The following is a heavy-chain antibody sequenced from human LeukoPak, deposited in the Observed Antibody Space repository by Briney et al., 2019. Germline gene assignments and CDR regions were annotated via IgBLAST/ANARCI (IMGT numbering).Heavy chain of an antibody. V-gene: IGHV3-23*01. Sequence: LRLSCAASGFTFSSYGMSWVRQAPGKGLEWVSAITGNGANTFYADSVKGRFTISRDNSKNTMYLQMNSLRAEDTALYYCARDRSGSYPNWFDPWGQGTLVTVSS. CDR3: ARDRSGSYPNWFDP. J-gene: IGHJ5*02. D-gene: IGHD3-10*01. CDR2: ITGNGANT. CDR1: GFTFSSYG.